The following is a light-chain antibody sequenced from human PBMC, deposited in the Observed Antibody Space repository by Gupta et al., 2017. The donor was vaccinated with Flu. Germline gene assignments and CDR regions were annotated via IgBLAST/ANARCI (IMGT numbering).Light chain of an antibody. V-gene: IGKV3-11*01. J-gene: IGKJ2*03. Sequence: EIVLTQSPATLSLSPGERATLSCRASQSVSSYLAWYQQKPGQAPRLLIYEASSRATGIPARFSGSGSGTDFTLTISSLEPEDFALYYCHQRSCCPLSFGQGTKLEI. CDR3: HQRSCCPLS. CDR2: EAS. CDR1: QSVSSY.